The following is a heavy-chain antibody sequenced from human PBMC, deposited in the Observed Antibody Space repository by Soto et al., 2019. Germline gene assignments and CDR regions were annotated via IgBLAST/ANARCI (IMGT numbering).Heavy chain of an antibody. CDR2: IKSKTDGGTT. D-gene: IGHD1-20*01. CDR3: TTDKGRITGTDH. V-gene: IGHV3-15*01. J-gene: IGHJ4*02. Sequence: GGSLRLSCAASGFTFSNAWMSWVRQAPGKGLEWVGRIKSKTDGGTTDYAAPVKGRFTISRDDSKNTLYLQMNSLKTEDTAVYYCTTDKGRITGTDHWGQGTLVTVSS. CDR1: GFTFSNAW.